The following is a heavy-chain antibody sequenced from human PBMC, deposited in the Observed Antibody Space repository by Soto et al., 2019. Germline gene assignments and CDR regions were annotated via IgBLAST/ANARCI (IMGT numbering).Heavy chain of an antibody. CDR2: IYYSGST. D-gene: IGHD3-3*01. J-gene: IGHJ6*03. CDR1: GGSISSYY. CDR3: ARDLRYYDFWSGQNYYMDV. V-gene: IGHV4-59*01. Sequence: SETLSLTCTVSGGSISSYYWSWIRQPPGKGLEWIGYIYYSGSTNYNPSLKSRVTISVDTSKNQFSLKLSSVTAADTAVYYCARDLRYYDFWSGQNYYMDVWGTGTTVTVSS.